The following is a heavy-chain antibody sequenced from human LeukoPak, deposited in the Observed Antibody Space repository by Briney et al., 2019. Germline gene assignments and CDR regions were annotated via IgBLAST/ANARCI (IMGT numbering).Heavy chain of an antibody. V-gene: IGHV4-31*03. CDR1: GASISSGGYY. J-gene: IGHJ4*02. D-gene: IGHD6-13*01. CDR2: IYYSGST. Sequence: SETLSLTCTVSGASISSGGYYWSWIRQHPGKGLEWIGCIYYSGSTYNNPSLKSRISISVDTSKNQFSLELSPVTAADTAVYYCARSASSWPFDYWGQGTLVTVSS. CDR3: ARSASSWPFDY.